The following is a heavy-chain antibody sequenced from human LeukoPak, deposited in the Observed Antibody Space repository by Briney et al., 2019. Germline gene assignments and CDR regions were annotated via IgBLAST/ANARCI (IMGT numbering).Heavy chain of an antibody. CDR1: GYTFTSYG. CDR3: ARVGQAGKGVSYYFDY. J-gene: IGHJ4*02. D-gene: IGHD3-16*02. V-gene: IGHV1-18*01. Sequence: GASVKVSCKASGYTFTSYGISWVRQAPGQGLEWMGWISTYNGNTNYAQKLQGRVTMTTDTSTSTAYMELRSLRSDDTAVYYCARVGQAGKGVSYYFDYWGQGTLVTVSS. CDR2: ISTYNGNT.